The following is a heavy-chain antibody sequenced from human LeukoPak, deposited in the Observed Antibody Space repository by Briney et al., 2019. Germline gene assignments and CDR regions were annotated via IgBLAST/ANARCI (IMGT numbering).Heavy chain of an antibody. V-gene: IGHV3-53*01. Sequence: GSLRLSCAASGFTVSNNYMRWVRQAPGKGLEWVSSIYSRGSTSYVDSVKGRFTISRDNSKNTLFLQMNSLRAEDTAVYYCAKRGSSGYPRTIEYFQHWGQGTLVTVSS. CDR1: GFTVSNNY. CDR3: AKRGSSGYPRTIEYFQH. J-gene: IGHJ1*01. CDR2: IYSRGST. D-gene: IGHD3-22*01.